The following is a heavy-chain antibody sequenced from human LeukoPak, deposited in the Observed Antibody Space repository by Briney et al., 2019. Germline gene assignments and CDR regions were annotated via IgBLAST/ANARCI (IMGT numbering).Heavy chain of an antibody. CDR2: ISGDGGT. CDR1: GFSFGSYV. D-gene: IGHD2-15*01. V-gene: IGHV3-23*01. Sequence: PGGSLTLSCAASGFSFGSYVMSWVRQPPGKGPEWVSAISGDGGTYYAASGKGRFTISRDNSKNTLYLQMNSLGGEDTALCYCARYCGAASCYCGFDYWGQGTLVTVA. J-gene: IGHJ4*02. CDR3: ARYCGAASCYCGFDY.